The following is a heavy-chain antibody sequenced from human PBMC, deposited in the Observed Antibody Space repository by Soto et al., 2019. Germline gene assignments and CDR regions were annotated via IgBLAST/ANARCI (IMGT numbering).Heavy chain of an antibody. Sequence: QVELVQSGVEVKKPGASVKVSCKASGYTFTNHGLSWVRQAPGQGLEWMGWISASNGDTNYAQKFLGRVTVTTDTSTSIGYMEVRSLKSEDTAVYYCARMVRGSKIDHYYYMHVWGKGTTVIVSS. CDR1: GYTFTNHG. D-gene: IGHD3-10*01. J-gene: IGHJ6*03. V-gene: IGHV1-18*04. CDR2: ISASNGDT. CDR3: ARMVRGSKIDHYYYMHV.